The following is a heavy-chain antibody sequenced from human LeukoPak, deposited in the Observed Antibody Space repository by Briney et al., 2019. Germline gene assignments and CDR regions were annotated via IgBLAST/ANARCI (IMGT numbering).Heavy chain of an antibody. J-gene: IGHJ6*02. D-gene: IGHD3-16*01. CDR1: GFTFSSHA. V-gene: IGHV3-30-3*01. Sequence: GGSLRLSCAASGFTFSSHAMHWVRQAPSKGLEWVAFVSYDGSINSYADFVKGRFTISRDNSKNTLYLQMNSLRAEDTAVYFCARGGGLDVWGQGATVTVSS. CDR3: ARGGGLDV. CDR2: VSYDGSIN.